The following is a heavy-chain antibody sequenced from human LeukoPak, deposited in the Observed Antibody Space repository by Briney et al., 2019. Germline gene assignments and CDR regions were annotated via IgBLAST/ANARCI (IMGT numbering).Heavy chain of an antibody. D-gene: IGHD6-19*01. Sequence: VGSLRLSCAASGFTVSSNYMSWVRQAPGKGLEWVSVIYISVSTDYTTSVTSRVTISRDKSKNTLYLQMNSLRVEDTAVYYCARVRAVAGWRDYFDYWGQGTLVTVSS. CDR3: ARVRAVAGWRDYFDY. CDR1: GFTVSSNY. V-gene: IGHV3-66*01. J-gene: IGHJ4*02. CDR2: IYISVST.